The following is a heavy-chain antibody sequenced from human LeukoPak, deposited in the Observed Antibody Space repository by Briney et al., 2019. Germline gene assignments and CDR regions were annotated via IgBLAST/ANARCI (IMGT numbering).Heavy chain of an antibody. CDR3: AKDSGALDFDY. V-gene: IGHV3-7*01. D-gene: IGHD5-12*01. CDR1: GFTFTTYW. Sequence: GGSLRLSCTTSGFTFTTYWMSWVRQAPGKGLEWVANIKQDGSEKHYVDSVRGRFTISRDNAKNSVYLQIDSLRAEDTAVYYCAKDSGALDFDYWGQGTLVTVSS. CDR2: IKQDGSEK. J-gene: IGHJ4*02.